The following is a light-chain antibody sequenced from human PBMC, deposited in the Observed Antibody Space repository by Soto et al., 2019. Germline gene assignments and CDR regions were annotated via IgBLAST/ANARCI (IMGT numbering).Light chain of an antibody. Sequence: DIQMTQSPSTLSASVGDRVTITYRASQSIDRWLAWYQQKPGKAPKLLIYRASSLESGVPSRFSGSGSGTEFTFTISSLQPDDFATYYCQQYKTYTYTFAQGTKLEIK. J-gene: IGKJ2*01. CDR2: RAS. CDR3: QQYKTYTYT. CDR1: QSIDRW. V-gene: IGKV1-5*03.